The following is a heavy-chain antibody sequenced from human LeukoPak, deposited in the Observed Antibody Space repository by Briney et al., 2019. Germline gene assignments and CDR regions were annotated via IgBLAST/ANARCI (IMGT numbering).Heavy chain of an antibody. V-gene: IGHV3-48*01. D-gene: IGHD3-16*02. Sequence: PGGSLRLSCAASGFTFSTYNMNWVRQAPGKGLEWISDINTSSNERYYADSVKGRFTISRDNGKNSLYLQMNSLRAEDTAVYYCARGLLGVGELSLYRPADYWGQGTPVTVSS. J-gene: IGHJ4*02. CDR2: INTSSNER. CDR1: GFTFSTYN. CDR3: ARGLLGVGELSLYRPADY.